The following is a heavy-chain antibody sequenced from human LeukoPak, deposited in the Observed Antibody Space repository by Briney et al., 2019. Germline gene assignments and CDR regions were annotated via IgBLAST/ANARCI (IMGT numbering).Heavy chain of an antibody. CDR1: GFAFSNAW. D-gene: IGHD6-13*01. CDR2: IKQDGSEK. CDR3: ARDSAGNDY. Sequence: GGSLRLSCAASGFAFSNAWMSWVRQAPGKGLEWVANIKQDGSEKYYVDSVKGRFTISRDNAKNSLYLQMNSLRAEDTAMYYCARDSAGNDYWGQGTLVTVSS. V-gene: IGHV3-7*01. J-gene: IGHJ4*02.